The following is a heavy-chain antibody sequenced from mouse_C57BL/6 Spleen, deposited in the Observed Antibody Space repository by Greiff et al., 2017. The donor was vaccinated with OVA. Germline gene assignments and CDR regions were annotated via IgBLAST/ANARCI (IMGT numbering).Heavy chain of an antibody. CDR1: GFTFSSYG. J-gene: IGHJ2*01. Sequence: EVNVVESGGDLVKPGGSLKLSCAASGFTFSSYGMSWVRQTPDKRLEWVATISSGGSYTYYPDSVKGRFTISRDNAKNTLYLQMSSLKSEDTAMYYCARHEACFDYWGQGTTLTVSS. CDR2: ISSGGSYT. V-gene: IGHV5-6*01. CDR3: ARHEACFDY.